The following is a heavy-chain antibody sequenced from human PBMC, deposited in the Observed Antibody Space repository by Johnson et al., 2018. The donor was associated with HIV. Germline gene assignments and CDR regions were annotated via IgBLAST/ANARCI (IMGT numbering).Heavy chain of an antibody. CDR1: GFTFSSYA. Sequence: QEQLVESGGGVVQPGRSLRLSCAASGFTFSSYAMHWVRQAPGKGLEWVAVISYDGSNKYYADSVKGRFTISRDNSKNTLYLQMNSLIAEDTAVYYCSSPRAVAVGGAFDIWGQGTMVTVSS. CDR2: ISYDGSNK. J-gene: IGHJ3*02. CDR3: SSPRAVAVGGAFDI. D-gene: IGHD6-19*01. V-gene: IGHV3-30-3*01.